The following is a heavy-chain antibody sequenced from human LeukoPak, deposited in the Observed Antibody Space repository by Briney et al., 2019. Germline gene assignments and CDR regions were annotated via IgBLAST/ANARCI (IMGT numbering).Heavy chain of an antibody. CDR2: VSTTGAST. D-gene: IGHD4-23*01. CDR1: GLTFQTYA. V-gene: IGHV3-23*01. CDR3: PKDWTTVVTPKGYYFDS. J-gene: IGHJ4*02. Sequence: GGSLRLSCEASGLTFQTYAMRWLRQAPGKGLEWVSAVSTTGASTYYADSVKGRFTISRDNSKNTLSLQMDSLRVEDTALYYCPKDWTTVVTPKGYYFDSWGEGTLVTVSS.